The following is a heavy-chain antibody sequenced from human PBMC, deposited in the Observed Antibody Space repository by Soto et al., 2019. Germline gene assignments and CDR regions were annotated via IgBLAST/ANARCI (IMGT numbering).Heavy chain of an antibody. CDR1: GGTISSGGYY. CDR3: ARGPGTMAKIDY. CDR2: IYYSGST. J-gene: IGHJ4*02. D-gene: IGHD3-10*01. V-gene: IGHV4-31*03. Sequence: PSETLSLTCTVSGGTISSGGYYWSWILQHPGKGLEWIGYIYYSGSTYYNPSLKSRVTISVDTSKNQFSLKLSSVTAADTAVYYCARGPGTMAKIDYWGQGTLVTPPQ.